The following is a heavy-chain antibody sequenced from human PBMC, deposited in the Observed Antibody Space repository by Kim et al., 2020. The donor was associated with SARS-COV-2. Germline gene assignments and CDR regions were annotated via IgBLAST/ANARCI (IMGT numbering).Heavy chain of an antibody. CDR3: ARTYYDSSSGGAFDI. J-gene: IGHJ3*02. D-gene: IGHD3-22*01. CDR1: GFTFSSYA. V-gene: IGHV3-30*04. CDR2: ISYDGSNK. Sequence: GGSLRLSCAASGFTFSSYAMHWVRQAPGKGLEWVAVISYDGSNKYYADSVKGRFTISRDNSKNTLYLQMNSLRAEDTAVYYCARTYYDSSSGGAFDIWGQGTMVTVSS.